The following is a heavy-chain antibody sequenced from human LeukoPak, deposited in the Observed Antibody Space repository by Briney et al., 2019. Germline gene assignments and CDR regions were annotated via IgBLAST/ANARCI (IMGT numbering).Heavy chain of an antibody. CDR2: ISSSGSTI. CDR1: GFTFSSYE. Sequence: PGGSLRLSCAASGFTFSSYEMNWVRQAPGKGLEWVSYISSSGSTIYHADSVKGRFTISRDNAKNSLYLQMNSLRAEDTAVYYCARDGPRATVHDYWGQGTLVTVSS. CDR3: ARDGPRATVHDY. D-gene: IGHD4-17*01. J-gene: IGHJ4*02. V-gene: IGHV3-48*03.